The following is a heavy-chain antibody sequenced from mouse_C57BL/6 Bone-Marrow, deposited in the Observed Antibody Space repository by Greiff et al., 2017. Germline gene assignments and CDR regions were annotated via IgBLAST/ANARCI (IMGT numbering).Heavy chain of an antibody. CDR2: IHPNSGST. D-gene: IGHD6-2*01. CDR3: ERRTSLYFDY. CDR1: GYTFTSYW. J-gene: IGHJ2*01. V-gene: IGHV1-64*01. Sequence: QVQLQQPGAELVKPGASVKLSCKASGYTFTSYWMHWVKQRPGQGLEWIGMIHPNSGSTNYNEKFKSKATLTVDKSSSTAYMQLRSLTSEDSAVYYWERRTSLYFDYWGQGTTLTVSS.